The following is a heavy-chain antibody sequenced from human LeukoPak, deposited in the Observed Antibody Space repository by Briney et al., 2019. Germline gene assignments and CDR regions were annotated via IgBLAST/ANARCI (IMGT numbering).Heavy chain of an antibody. J-gene: IGHJ5*02. CDR3: ARVRYCSSTSCYGAWFDP. V-gene: IGHV4-30-2*01. CDR1: GGSISSGGYS. CDR2: IYHSGST. D-gene: IGHD2-2*01. Sequence: SETLSLTCAVSGGSISSGGYSWSRIRQPPGKGLEWIGYIYHSGSTYYNPSLKSRITISVDRSKNQFSLKLSSVTAADTAVYYCARVRYCSSTSCYGAWFDPWGQGTLVTVSS.